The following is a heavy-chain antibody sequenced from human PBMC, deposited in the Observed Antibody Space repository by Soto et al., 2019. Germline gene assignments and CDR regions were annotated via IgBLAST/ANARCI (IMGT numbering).Heavy chain of an antibody. CDR1: GFTFSSYG. CDR2: ILYDGGDK. V-gene: IGHV3-33*01. Sequence: AGGSLRLSCAASGFTFSSYGMEWVRQAPGKGLEWVAFILYDGGDKYYADSVKGRFTISRDNSKNTLYLQMNSLRVEDTAMYYCARDVQPYCSDDCFGYPDFWVQGTLVTVSS. D-gene: IGHD2-21*02. J-gene: IGHJ4*02. CDR3: ARDVQPYCSDDCFGYPDF.